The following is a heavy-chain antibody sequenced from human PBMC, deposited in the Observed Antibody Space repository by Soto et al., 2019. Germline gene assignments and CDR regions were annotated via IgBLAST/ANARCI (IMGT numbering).Heavy chain of an antibody. J-gene: IGHJ5*02. CDR2: IDPTDSYT. D-gene: IGHD2-2*01. CDR3: PNTINQRRRYFFSWFDP. Sequence: PGESLKISCKASGYSFTRKWISWVRQMPGKGLEWMGRIDPTDSYTNYSPSFQGHVTISVDKSSSTAYVQWSSLKASDTAMYYCPNTINQRRRYFFSWFDPWGQATLVTVSS. V-gene: IGHV5-10-1*01. CDR1: GYSFTRKW.